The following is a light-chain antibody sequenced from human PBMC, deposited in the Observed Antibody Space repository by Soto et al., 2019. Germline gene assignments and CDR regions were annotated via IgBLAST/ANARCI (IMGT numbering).Light chain of an antibody. CDR2: GAS. V-gene: IGKV3-20*01. CDR1: QRVSNFY. Sequence: EIVLTQSPGTLSLSPGERATLSCRASQRVSNFYLAWYQQRPGQAPRLLIYGASTRATGIPDRFSGSGSGTDFTLTISRLEPEDFAVYYCQQYGNSPPITFGGGTKVDIK. J-gene: IGKJ4*01. CDR3: QQYGNSPPIT.